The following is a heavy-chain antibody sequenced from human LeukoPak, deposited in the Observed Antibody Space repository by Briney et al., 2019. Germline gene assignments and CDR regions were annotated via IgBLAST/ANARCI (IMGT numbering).Heavy chain of an antibody. V-gene: IGHV3-23*01. D-gene: IGHD2-2*01. CDR1: GFAFGTYP. Sequence: GGPLRLSCAASGFAFGTYPMAWVRQAPGKGLEWISSIIGSGGSTFHADSVKGRFAISRDNAKNSLYLQMNSLRAEDTAVYYCAREAVVPAYGTTHFDYWGQGTLVTVSS. J-gene: IGHJ4*02. CDR2: IIGSGGST. CDR3: AREAVVPAYGTTHFDY.